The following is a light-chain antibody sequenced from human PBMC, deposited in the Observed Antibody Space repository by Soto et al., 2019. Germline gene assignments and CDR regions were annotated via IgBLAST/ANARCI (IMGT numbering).Light chain of an antibody. CDR1: SSNIGAGYD. J-gene: IGLJ1*01. CDR2: DNS. Sequence: QSVLTQPPSVSGAPGQRVTISCTGRSSNIGAGYDVHWYQLLPGTAPKLLIYDNSNRPSGVPDRFSGSKSGTSASLAITGLQAEDEADYYCQSYDTSLGGSWGFGTGTKVTVL. V-gene: IGLV1-40*01. CDR3: QSYDTSLGGSWG.